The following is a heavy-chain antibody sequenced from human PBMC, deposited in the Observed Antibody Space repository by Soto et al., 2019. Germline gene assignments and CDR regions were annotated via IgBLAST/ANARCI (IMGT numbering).Heavy chain of an antibody. V-gene: IGHV3-73*02. J-gene: IGHJ4*01. CDR1: GFTFSGSA. Sequence: EVQLVESGGGLVQPGGSLKLSCAASGFTFSGSAMHWVRQASGKGLEWVGRIRSKANSYATAYAASVKGRFTISRDDSKNTAYLQMNSLTTEDTAVYYCSSCGDYQSSELGDYCAHGTLVTVSS. D-gene: IGHD6-19*01. CDR2: IRSKANSYAT. CDR3: SSCGDYQSSELGDY.